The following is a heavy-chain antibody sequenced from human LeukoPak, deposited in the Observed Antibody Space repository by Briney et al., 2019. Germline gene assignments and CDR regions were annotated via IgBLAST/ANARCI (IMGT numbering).Heavy chain of an antibody. J-gene: IGHJ6*02. V-gene: IGHV4-34*01. Sequence: SETLSLTCAVYGGSFSGYYWSWIRQPPGKGLEWIGEINHSGSTNYNPSLKSRVTISVDTSKNQFSLKLSSVTAADTAVYYCARARGSGSWSVYGMDVRGQGTTVTVSS. CDR1: GGSFSGYY. D-gene: IGHD3-10*01. CDR3: ARARGSGSWSVYGMDV. CDR2: INHSGST.